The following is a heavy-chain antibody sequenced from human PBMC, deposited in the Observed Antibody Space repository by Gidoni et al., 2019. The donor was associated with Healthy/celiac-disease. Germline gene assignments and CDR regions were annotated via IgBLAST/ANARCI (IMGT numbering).Heavy chain of an antibody. CDR2: ISGSGGSN. V-gene: IGHV3-23*01. Sequence: EVQLLESGGGLVQPGGSLRLSCAASGFTFSSYAMSWVRQAPGKGREWVSAISGSGGSNYYAYSVKGRFTISRDKSKNTLYLQMNSLRAEDTAVYYCAKDLEAMVRGGDDYWGQGTLVTVSS. CDR1: GFTFSSYA. J-gene: IGHJ4*02. D-gene: IGHD3-10*01. CDR3: AKDLEAMVRGGDDY.